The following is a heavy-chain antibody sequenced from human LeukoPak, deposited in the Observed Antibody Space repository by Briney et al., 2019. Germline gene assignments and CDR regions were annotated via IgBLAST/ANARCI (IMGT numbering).Heavy chain of an antibody. CDR3: ARDDYDFWSGYSY. J-gene: IGHJ4*02. CDR2: INPNSGGT. V-gene: IGHV1-2*02. Sequence: ASVKVSCKASGYTFTGYYMHWVRQAPGQGLEWMGWINPNSGGTNYAQKFQGRVTMTRDTSISTAYMELSRLRSDDTAVYYCARDDYDFWSGYSYWGQGTLVTVSS. CDR1: GYTFTGYY. D-gene: IGHD3-3*01.